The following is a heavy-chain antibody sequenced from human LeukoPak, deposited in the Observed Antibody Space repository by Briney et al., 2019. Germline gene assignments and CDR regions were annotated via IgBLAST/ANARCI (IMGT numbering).Heavy chain of an antibody. CDR2: IYSSGST. Sequence: PSETLSLTCSVSGGSISGYYWSWIRQPAGKGLEWIGRIYSSGSTNYNPSLKIRVAMSVDRSKSQFSLKLNSVSAADTAVYYCARGGSNFDCWGQGTLVTVSS. CDR3: ARGGSNFDC. CDR1: GGSISGYY. D-gene: IGHD3-10*01. J-gene: IGHJ4*02. V-gene: IGHV4-4*07.